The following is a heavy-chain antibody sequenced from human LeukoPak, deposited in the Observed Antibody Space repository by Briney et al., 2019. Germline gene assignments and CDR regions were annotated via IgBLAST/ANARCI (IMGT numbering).Heavy chain of an antibody. V-gene: IGHV3-7*03. CDR2: IKQDGSEK. D-gene: IGHD3-10*01. CDR1: GFTFSSYW. J-gene: IGHJ6*04. Sequence: PGGSLRLSCAASGFTFSSYWMSWVRQAPGKGLEWVANIKQDGSEKYYVDSVKGRFTISRDSAKNSLYLQMNSLRAEDTAVYYCARVLGSRGVIRPRYYGMDVWGKGTTVTVSS. CDR3: ARVLGSRGVIRPRYYGMDV.